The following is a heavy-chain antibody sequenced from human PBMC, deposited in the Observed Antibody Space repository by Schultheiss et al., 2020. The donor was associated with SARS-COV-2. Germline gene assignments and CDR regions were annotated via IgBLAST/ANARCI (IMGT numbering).Heavy chain of an antibody. Sequence: GALKISCAASGFTFSSYWMHWVRQAPGKGLVWVSRINSDGSSTSYADSVKGRFTISRDNSKNTLYLQMNSLRAEDTAVYYCARAVHIVVVTAMGNWYFDLWGRGTLVTVSS. D-gene: IGHD2-21*02. CDR1: GFTFSSYW. J-gene: IGHJ2*01. V-gene: IGHV3-74*01. CDR3: ARAVHIVVVTAMGNWYFDL. CDR2: INSDGSST.